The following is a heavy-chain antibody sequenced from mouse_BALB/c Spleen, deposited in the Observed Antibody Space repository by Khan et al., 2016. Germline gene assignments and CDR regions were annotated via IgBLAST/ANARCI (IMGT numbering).Heavy chain of an antibody. CDR1: GYSITSDYA. CDR2: ISSSGST. Sequence: VQLKESGPGLVKPSQSLSLTCTVTGYSITSDYAWNWIRQFPGNKLECMGYISSSGSTIYNPSLKSRISITRDTSKNQFFLQLNSVTTEDTATYYCARSGALYGNFAYWGQGTLVTVSA. D-gene: IGHD2-1*01. CDR3: ARSGALYGNFAY. V-gene: IGHV3-2*02. J-gene: IGHJ3*01.